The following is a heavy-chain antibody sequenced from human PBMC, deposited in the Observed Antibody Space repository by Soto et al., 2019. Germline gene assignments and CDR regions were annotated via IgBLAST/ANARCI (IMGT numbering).Heavy chain of an antibody. D-gene: IGHD6-13*01. V-gene: IGHV4-31*03. CDR2: IYYSGST. J-gene: IGHJ4*02. CDR3: AREYRQSGDSSSWVFDS. Sequence: QVQLQESGPGLVKPSQTLSLICTVSGGSINSGGYYWSWIRQHPGKGLEWIGYIYYSGSTYYNPFLRSRVTLAAGASENQFSLKQSSVTAADTAVYFCAREYRQSGDSSSWVFDSWGQGTLVNVSS. CDR1: GGSINSGGYY.